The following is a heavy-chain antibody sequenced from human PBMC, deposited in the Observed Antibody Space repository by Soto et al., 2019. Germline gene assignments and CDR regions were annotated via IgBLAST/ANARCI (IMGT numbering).Heavy chain of an antibody. V-gene: IGHV1-69*13. Sequence: SLKVSCKASGGTFSSYAISWVLQAPGQGLEWMGGIIPIFGTANYAQKFQGRVTITADESTSTAYMELSSLRSEDTAVYYCARDIGYSYGLNWFDPWGQGXLVTVYS. CDR3: ARDIGYSYGLNWFDP. D-gene: IGHD5-18*01. CDR2: IIPIFGTA. J-gene: IGHJ5*02. CDR1: GGTFSSYA.